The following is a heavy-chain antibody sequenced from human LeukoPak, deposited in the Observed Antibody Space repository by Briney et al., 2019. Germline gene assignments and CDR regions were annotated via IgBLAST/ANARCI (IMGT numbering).Heavy chain of an antibody. J-gene: IGHJ6*03. D-gene: IGHD6-19*01. CDR3: ASADSSGWYYYYMDV. CDR2: IRYDGSNK. CDR1: GFTFSSYG. Sequence: GGSLRLSCAASGFTFSSYGMHWVRQAPGKGLEWVAFIRYDGSNKYYADSVRGRFTISRDNSKNTLYLQMNSLRAEDTAVYYCASADSSGWYYYYMDVWGKGTTVTVSS. V-gene: IGHV3-30*02.